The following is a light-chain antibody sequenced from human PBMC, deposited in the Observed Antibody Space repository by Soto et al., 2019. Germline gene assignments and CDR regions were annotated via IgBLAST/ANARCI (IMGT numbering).Light chain of an antibody. Sequence: QPVLTHPPSASGTPGQRVTISCSGSSSNIGGNIVNWYQQLPGTAPKLLIHSNNQRPSGVPDRFSGSKSGTSASLAISGLHSEDEADYYCAAWDDSLNGVVFGGGTKVTVL. CDR3: AAWDDSLNGVV. V-gene: IGLV1-44*01. J-gene: IGLJ2*01. CDR2: SNN. CDR1: SSNIGGNI.